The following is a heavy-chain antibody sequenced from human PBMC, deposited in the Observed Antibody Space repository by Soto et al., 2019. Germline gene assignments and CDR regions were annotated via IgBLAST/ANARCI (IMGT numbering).Heavy chain of an antibody. CDR3: ARDRGSYSAPFDY. Sequence: ASVKVSCKASGYTFTSYAMHWVRQAPGQRLEWVGWINAGNGNTKYSQKFQGRVTITRDTSASTAYMELSSLRSEDTAVYYCARDRGSYSAPFDYWGQGTLVTVSS. CDR1: GYTFTSYA. D-gene: IGHD1-26*01. V-gene: IGHV1-3*01. CDR2: INAGNGNT. J-gene: IGHJ4*02.